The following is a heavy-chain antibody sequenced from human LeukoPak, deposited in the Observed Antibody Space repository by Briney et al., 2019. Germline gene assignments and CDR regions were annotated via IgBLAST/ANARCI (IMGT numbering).Heavy chain of an antibody. Sequence: GGSLRLSCAASGFTFSSYAMHWVRQAPGKGLEWVAVISYDGSNKYYADSVKGRFTISRDNSKNTLYLQMNSLRAEDTAVYYCARGRVAAAGSSVSWRFDPWGQGTLVTVSS. CDR1: GFTFSSYA. CDR2: ISYDGSNK. V-gene: IGHV3-30*04. D-gene: IGHD6-13*01. CDR3: ARGRVAAAGSSVSWRFDP. J-gene: IGHJ5*02.